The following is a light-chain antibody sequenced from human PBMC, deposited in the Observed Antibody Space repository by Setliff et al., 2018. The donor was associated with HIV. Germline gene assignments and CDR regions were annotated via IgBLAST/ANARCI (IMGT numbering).Light chain of an antibody. CDR2: EVS. CDR1: SSDIGSWNF. J-gene: IGLJ1*01. V-gene: IGLV2-14*01. CDR3: SSYATDTDLVI. Sequence: QSALAQPASVSGSPGQSITISCTGRSSDIGSWNFVSWYQQYPDKAPKVMIYEVSKRPSGVSNRFSGSKSAYTAFMTISGLQTEDEAEYYCSSYATDTDLVIFGTGTKVTVL.